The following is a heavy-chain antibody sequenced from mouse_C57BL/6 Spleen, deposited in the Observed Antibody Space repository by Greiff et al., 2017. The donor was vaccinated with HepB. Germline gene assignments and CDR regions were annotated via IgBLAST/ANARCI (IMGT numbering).Heavy chain of an antibody. Sequence: QVQLQQSGPGLVQPSQSLSITCTVSGFSLTSYGVHWVRQSPGKGLEWLGVIWSGGSTDYNAAFIYRLSISKDNSKSQVFFKMNSLQADDTAIYYCARDRDYAMDYWGQGTSVTVSS. CDR2: IWSGGST. CDR1: GFSLTSYG. V-gene: IGHV2-2*01. J-gene: IGHJ4*01. CDR3: ARDRDYAMDY.